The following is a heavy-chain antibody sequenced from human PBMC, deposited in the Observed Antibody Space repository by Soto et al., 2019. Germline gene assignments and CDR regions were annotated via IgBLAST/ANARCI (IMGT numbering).Heavy chain of an antibody. J-gene: IGHJ6*02. D-gene: IGHD2-2*02. CDR2: ISGSGGST. CDR1: GFTFSSYA. V-gene: IGHV3-23*01. CDR3: AKAVPAAIPYYYYGMDV. Sequence: GGSLRLSCAASGFTFSSYAMSWVRQAPGKGLEWVSAISGSGGSTYYADSVKGRFTISRDNSKNTLYLQMNSLRAEDTAVYYWAKAVPAAIPYYYYGMDVWGQGTTVTVSS.